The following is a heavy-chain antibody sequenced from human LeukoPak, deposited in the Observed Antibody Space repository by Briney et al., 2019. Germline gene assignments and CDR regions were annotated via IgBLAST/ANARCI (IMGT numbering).Heavy chain of an antibody. D-gene: IGHD6-13*01. V-gene: IGHV4-59*08. CDR2: IYYSGST. J-gene: IGHJ4*02. CDR1: GGSISSYY. Sequence: SETLSLTRTVSGGSISSYYWSWIRQPPGKGLEWIGYIYYSGSTNYNPSLKSRVTISVDTSKNQFSLKLSSVTAADTAVYYCARAQQLTVHIDYWGQGTLVTVSS. CDR3: ARAQQLTVHIDY.